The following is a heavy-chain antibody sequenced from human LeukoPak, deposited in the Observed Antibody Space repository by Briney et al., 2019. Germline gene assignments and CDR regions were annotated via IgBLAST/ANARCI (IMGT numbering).Heavy chain of an antibody. V-gene: IGHV3-21*01. Sequence: GGSLRLSCAASGFTFSSYSMNWVRQAPGKGLKWVSSISSSSSYIYYADSVKGRFTISRDNAKNSLYLQMNSLRAEDTAVYYCARDRVLGFQHWGQGTLVTVSS. D-gene: IGHD6-6*01. J-gene: IGHJ1*01. CDR1: GFTFSSYS. CDR2: ISSSSSYI. CDR3: ARDRVLGFQH.